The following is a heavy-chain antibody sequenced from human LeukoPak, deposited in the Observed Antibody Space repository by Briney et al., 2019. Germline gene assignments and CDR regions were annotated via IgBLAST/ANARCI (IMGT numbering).Heavy chain of an antibody. CDR3: ASDRYFSY. CDR1: GFTFTTYW. Sequence: GGSLRLSCAASGFTFTTYWMSWVRQAPGKGLEWVANIKHDGSEKYYVDSVKGRFTISRDNAKNLLYLEMNSLRVEDTAVYYCASDRYFSYRGQGTLVTVSS. CDR2: IKHDGSEK. D-gene: IGHD3-16*02. J-gene: IGHJ4*02. V-gene: IGHV3-7*01.